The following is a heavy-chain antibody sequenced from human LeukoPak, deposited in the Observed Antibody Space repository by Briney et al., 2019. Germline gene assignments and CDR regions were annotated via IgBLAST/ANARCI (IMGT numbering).Heavy chain of an antibody. Sequence: PSETLSLTCTVSGGSISSSSYYWGWIRQPPGKGLEWIGSIYYSGSTYYNPSLKSRVTISVDTSKNQFSLKLSSVTAADTAVYYCARTPDCSSTSCYSYYYYGMDVWGQGTTVTVSS. CDR2: IYYSGST. V-gene: IGHV4-39*07. J-gene: IGHJ6*02. CDR3: ARTPDCSSTSCYSYYYYGMDV. D-gene: IGHD2-2*01. CDR1: GGSISSSSYY.